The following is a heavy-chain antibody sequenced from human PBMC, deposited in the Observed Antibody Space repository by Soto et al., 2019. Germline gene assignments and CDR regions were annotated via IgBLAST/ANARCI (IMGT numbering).Heavy chain of an antibody. CDR3: ARMLPAAGSMHDFYLYYFDY. Sequence: PSETLSLTCAVSGGSISSSNWWSWVRQPPGKGLEWIGEIYHSGSTNYNPSLKSRVTISVDKSKNQFSLKLSSVTAADTAVYYCARMLPAAGSMHDFYLYYFDYWGQGTLVTVSS. V-gene: IGHV4-4*02. CDR1: GGSISSSNW. CDR2: IYHSGST. D-gene: IGHD6-13*01. J-gene: IGHJ4*02.